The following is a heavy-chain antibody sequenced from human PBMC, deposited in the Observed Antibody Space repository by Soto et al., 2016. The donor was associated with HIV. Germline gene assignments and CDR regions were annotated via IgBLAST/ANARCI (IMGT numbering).Heavy chain of an antibody. Sequence: EVQLVESGGALVQPGGSLRLSCEASGFTFSGSGMHWVRQASGKGLEWIGRIRSKMRNYATAYGASVKGRFIISRDDSRNTAYLQMNSLKTEDTAVYYCTSSDNSRRYNWGQGTLVTVSS. D-gene: IGHD1-26*01. CDR1: GFTFSGSG. J-gene: IGHJ4*02. V-gene: IGHV3-73*01. CDR3: TSSDNSRRYN. CDR2: IRSKMRNYAT.